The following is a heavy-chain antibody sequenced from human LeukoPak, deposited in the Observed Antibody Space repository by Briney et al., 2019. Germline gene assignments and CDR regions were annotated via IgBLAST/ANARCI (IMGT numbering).Heavy chain of an antibody. D-gene: IGHD5-18*01. Sequence: PSETLSLTCAVSGGSFSGYYWSWIRQPPGKGLEWIGGINHSGSTNYNPAPKSRVTISVDTFKNQFSLKLSSVAAADTAVYYCARGGPYSYGSQPHDYWGQGTLVTVSS. V-gene: IGHV4-34*01. J-gene: IGHJ4*02. CDR1: GGSFSGYY. CDR3: ARGGPYSYGSQPHDY. CDR2: INHSGST.